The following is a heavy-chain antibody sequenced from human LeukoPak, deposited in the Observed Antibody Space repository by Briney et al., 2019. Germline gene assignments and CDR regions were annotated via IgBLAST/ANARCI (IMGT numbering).Heavy chain of an antibody. CDR1: GFTFSSYW. V-gene: IGHV3-74*01. Sequence: GGSLRLSCAASGFTFSSYWMHWVRQAPGKGLVWVSVINTDGSSTNYADSVKGRFTISRDNAKNTLYLQMNSLRAEDTAVYYCARRTAAGKYYFDSWGQGTLVTVSS. J-gene: IGHJ4*02. CDR3: ARRTAAGKYYFDS. CDR2: INTDGSST. D-gene: IGHD6-13*01.